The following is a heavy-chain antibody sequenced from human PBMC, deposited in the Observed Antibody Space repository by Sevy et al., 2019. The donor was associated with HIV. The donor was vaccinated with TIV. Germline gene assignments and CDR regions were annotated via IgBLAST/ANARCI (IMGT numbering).Heavy chain of an antibody. Sequence: GGSLRLSCAVSGFSFDSYGMTWVRQAPGKGLEWVSAISGSGTRTYYADSVKGRFIISRDNSKNTLDLQMNSLRAEDPAIYCWAKGGGGHYDPDEIAYYFYYYNMDVWGKGTTVTVSS. D-gene: IGHD3-22*01. CDR3: AKGGGGHYDPDEIAYYFYYYNMDV. CDR1: GFSFDSYG. J-gene: IGHJ6*03. V-gene: IGHV3-23*01. CDR2: ISGSGTRT.